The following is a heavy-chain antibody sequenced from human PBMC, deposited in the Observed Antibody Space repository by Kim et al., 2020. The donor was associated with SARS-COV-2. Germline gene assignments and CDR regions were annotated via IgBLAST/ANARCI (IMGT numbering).Heavy chain of an antibody. V-gene: IGHV4-30-4*01. CDR3: ARDSLYCSSTSCYGYYYGMDV. Sequence: SETLSLTCTVSGGSISSGDYYWSWIRQPPGKGLEWIGYIYYSGSTYYNPSLKSRVTISVDTSKNQFSLKLSSVTAADTAVYYCARDSLYCSSTSCYGYYYGMDVWGQGTTVTVSS. J-gene: IGHJ6*02. D-gene: IGHD2-2*01. CDR2: IYYSGST. CDR1: GGSISSGDYY.